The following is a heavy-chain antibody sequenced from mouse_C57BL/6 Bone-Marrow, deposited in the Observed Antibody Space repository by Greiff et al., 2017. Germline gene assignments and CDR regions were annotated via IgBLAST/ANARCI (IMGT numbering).Heavy chain of an antibody. Sequence: EVKVVESGGGLVKPGGSLKLSCAASGFTFSSYAMSWVRQTPEKRLEWVATISDGGSYTYYPDNVKGRFPISRDNAKNNLYLQMSHLKSEDTAMYYCARDRVTTPQAWFAYWGQGTLVTVSA. CDR3: ARDRVTTPQAWFAY. CDR1: GFTFSSYA. D-gene: IGHD2-5*01. J-gene: IGHJ3*01. CDR2: ISDGGSYT. V-gene: IGHV5-4*01.